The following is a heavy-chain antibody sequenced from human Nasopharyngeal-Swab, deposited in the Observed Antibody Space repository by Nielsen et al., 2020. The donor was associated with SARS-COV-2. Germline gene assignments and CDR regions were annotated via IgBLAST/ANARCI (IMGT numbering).Heavy chain of an antibody. D-gene: IGHD6-19*01. CDR1: GFTFSNAW. CDR2: IKSKTDGGTT. V-gene: IGHV3-15*01. CDR3: TTDRIWSKLLVPGYYYYGMDV. J-gene: IGHJ6*02. Sequence: GESLKISCAASGFTFSNAWMSWVRQAPGKGLEWVGRIKSKTDGGTTDYAAPVKGRFTISRDDSKNTLYLQMNSLKTEDTAVYYCTTDRIWSKLLVPGYYYYGMDVWGQGTTVTVSS.